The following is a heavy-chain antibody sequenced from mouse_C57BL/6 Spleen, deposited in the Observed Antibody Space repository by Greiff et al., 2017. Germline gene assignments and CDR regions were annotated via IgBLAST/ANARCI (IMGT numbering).Heavy chain of an antibody. J-gene: IGHJ2*01. CDR1: GYTFTSYW. V-gene: IGHV1-52*01. D-gene: IGHD4-1*01. CDR2: IDPSDSET. Sequence: VQLQQPGAELVRPGSSVKLSCKASGYTFTSYWMHWVKQRPIQGLEWIGNIDPSDSETHYNQKFKDKATLTVDKSSSTAYMQLSSLTSEDSAVYYSAITGTGVYYFDCWGKGTTLTVSS. CDR3: AITGTGVYYFDC.